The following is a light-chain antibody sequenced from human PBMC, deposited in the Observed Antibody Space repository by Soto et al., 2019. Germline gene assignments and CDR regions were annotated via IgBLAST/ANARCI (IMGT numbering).Light chain of an antibody. CDR1: SGDVGHYNY. CDR3: TSYTTSRIWV. Sequence: QSALTQPASVSGSPGQSITISCTGSSGDVGHYNYVSWYQQHPGKAPKLMIYEVSNRPSGVSNRFSRSKSGNTASLIISGLQAEDEADYYCTSYTTSRIWVFGGGTKLTVL. J-gene: IGLJ3*02. V-gene: IGLV2-14*01. CDR2: EVS.